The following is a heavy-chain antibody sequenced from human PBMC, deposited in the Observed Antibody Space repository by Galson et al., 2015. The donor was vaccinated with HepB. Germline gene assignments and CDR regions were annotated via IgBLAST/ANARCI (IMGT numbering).Heavy chain of an antibody. V-gene: IGHV3-23*01. CDR1: GFTFSGYA. D-gene: IGHD6-19*01. J-gene: IGHJ1*01. CDR2: MSDNGDNT. Sequence: SLRLSCAASGFTFSGYAIMWVRQAPGKGLEWVSGMSDNGDNTFYADSVKGRFTIARDISKNTVYLQMNSLRVEDTAVYYCATRSGASGWYSYFQHWGQGTLVTVSS. CDR3: ATRSGASGWYSYFQH.